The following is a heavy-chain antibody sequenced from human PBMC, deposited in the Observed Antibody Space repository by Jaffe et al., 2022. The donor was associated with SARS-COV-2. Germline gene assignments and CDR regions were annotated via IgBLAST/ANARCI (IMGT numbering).Heavy chain of an antibody. CDR2: IYYSGST. J-gene: IGHJ3*02. CDR1: GASISSRSYF. CDR3: ARPKGGDAYNYDAFGN. D-gene: IGHD3-16*01. Sequence: QLQLQESGPGLVKPSETLSLTCTVSGASISSRSYFWGWIRQPPGKGLEWVGSIYYSGSTNYNPSLKSRVTISVDTSKNQFSLKLSSVTAADTAVYYCARPKGGDAYNYDAFGNWGQGTMVTVSS. V-gene: IGHV4-39*01.